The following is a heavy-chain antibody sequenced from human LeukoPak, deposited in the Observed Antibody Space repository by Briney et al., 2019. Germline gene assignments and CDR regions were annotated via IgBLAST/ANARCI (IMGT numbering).Heavy chain of an antibody. CDR1: GFTFSSYE. CDR3: AKDPGQYGSGSYPSYFDY. J-gene: IGHJ4*02. V-gene: IGHV3-48*03. CDR2: ISSSGSTI. Sequence: GGSLRLSCAASGFTFSSYEMNWVRQAPGKGLEWVSYISSSGSTIYYADSVKGRFTISRDNSKNTLYLQMNSLRAEDTAVYYCAKDPGQYGSGSYPSYFDYWGQGTLVTVSS. D-gene: IGHD3-10*01.